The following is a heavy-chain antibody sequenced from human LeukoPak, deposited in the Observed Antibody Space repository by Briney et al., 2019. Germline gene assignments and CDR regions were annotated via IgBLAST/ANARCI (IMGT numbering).Heavy chain of an antibody. CDR1: GFTFSSYG. CDR3: AKADCGGDCSMFDY. D-gene: IGHD2-21*01. Sequence: GGSLRLSCAASGFTFSSYGMHWVRQAPGKGLEWVALIWDGGSNKYYADSVKGRFTISRDNSKNTLYLQMNSLRAEDTAVYYCAKADCGGDCSMFDYWGQGTLVTVSS. CDR2: IWDGGSNK. J-gene: IGHJ4*02. V-gene: IGHV3-30*02.